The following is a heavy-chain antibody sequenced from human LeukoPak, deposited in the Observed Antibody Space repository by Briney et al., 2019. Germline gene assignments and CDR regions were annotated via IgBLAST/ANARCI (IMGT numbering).Heavy chain of an antibody. CDR3: ARDIVYNWSHWYFDL. CDR1: GGSISNYY. J-gene: IGHJ2*01. D-gene: IGHD1-20*01. V-gene: IGHV4-4*07. Sequence: SETLSLTCTVSGGSISNYYWTWLRQPAGKGLEWIGRIHSSGSTNFNPSLKSRVTMSVDTSKNQFSLNLSSVTAADTAMYYCARDIVYNWSHWYFDLWGRGTLVTVSS. CDR2: IHSSGST.